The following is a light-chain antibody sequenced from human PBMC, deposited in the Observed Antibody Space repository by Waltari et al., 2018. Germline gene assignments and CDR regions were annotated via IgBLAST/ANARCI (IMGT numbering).Light chain of an antibody. CDR1: QDINNF. CDR3: QQYDSLPPD. J-gene: IGKJ4*01. V-gene: IGKV1-33*01. Sequence: DIQMTQSTSSLYASVGDKVTITCQASQDINNFVNWYQQKPGKAPKLLIYDASDLETGVPSRFSGSGSGTDFTFTISSLQPEDIATYYCQQYDSLPPDFGGGTKVDLK. CDR2: DAS.